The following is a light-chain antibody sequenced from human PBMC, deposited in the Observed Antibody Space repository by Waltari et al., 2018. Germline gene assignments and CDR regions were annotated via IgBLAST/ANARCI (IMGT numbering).Light chain of an antibody. V-gene: IGKV3-11*01. CDR1: QSVRNY. CDR2: DTS. J-gene: IGKJ4*01. CDR3: QQRSSWPLT. Sequence: EIVLIQSPATLALSPGEIATLSCRASQSVRNYLAWFQQKPGQVPRLLIYDTSNRGTGVPARFSGSGSGTDFTLTISSLESEDFAVYYCQQRSSWPLTFGGGTKVQIK.